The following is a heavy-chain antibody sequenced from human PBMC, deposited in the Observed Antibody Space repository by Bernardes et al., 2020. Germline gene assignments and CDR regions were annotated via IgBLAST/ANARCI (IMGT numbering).Heavy chain of an antibody. CDR2: FDPEDGET. V-gene: IGHV1-24*01. D-gene: IGHD4-17*01. CDR3: ATFIGGIRWYGDYGPSFDY. CDR1: GYTLTELS. Sequence: SVKVSCKVSGYTLTELSMHWVRQAPGKGLEWMGGFDPEDGETIYAQKFQGRVTMTEDTSTDTAYMELSSLRSEDTAVYYCATFIGGIRWYGDYGPSFDYWGQGNLVTVSS. J-gene: IGHJ4*02.